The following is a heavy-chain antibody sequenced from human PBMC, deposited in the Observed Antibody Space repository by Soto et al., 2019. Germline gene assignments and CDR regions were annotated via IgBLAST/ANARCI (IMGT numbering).Heavy chain of an antibody. CDR3: ARGKVGATILFDY. D-gene: IGHD1-26*01. CDR2: ISSSSSYI. J-gene: IGHJ4*02. V-gene: IGHV3-21*01. CDR1: GFTFSSYS. Sequence: GGSLRLSCAASGFTFSSYSMNWVRQAPGKGLEWVSSISSSSSYIYYADSVKGRFTISRDNAKNSLYLQMNSLRAEDTAVYYCARGKVGATILFDYWGQGTLGTVSS.